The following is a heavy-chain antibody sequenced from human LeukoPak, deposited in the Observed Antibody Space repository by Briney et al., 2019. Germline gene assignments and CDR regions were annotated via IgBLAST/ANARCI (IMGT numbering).Heavy chain of an antibody. CDR1: GGSFSGYY. Sequence: SETLSLTCAVYGGSFSGYYWSWIRQPPGKGLEWIGEINHSGSTNYNPSLKSRVTISVDTSKNQFSLKLSSVTAADTAVYYCARDLLTGTNTKHFDYWGQGTLVTVSS. J-gene: IGHJ4*02. CDR3: ARDLLTGTNTKHFDY. V-gene: IGHV4-34*01. D-gene: IGHD1-7*01. CDR2: INHSGST.